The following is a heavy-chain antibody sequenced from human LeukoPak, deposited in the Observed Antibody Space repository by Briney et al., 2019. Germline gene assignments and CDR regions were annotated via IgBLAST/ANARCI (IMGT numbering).Heavy chain of an antibody. J-gene: IGHJ4*02. CDR2: IDASGVNT. D-gene: IGHD5-18*01. CDR1: GFSFNSHA. CDR3: AKDQGGYTYGSFDY. Sequence: GGSLRLSCAASGFSFNSHAMNWVRQVPGKGLQWVSTIDASGVNTYYGNPVEGRFTISRDNSKNTLYLQMNSLRAEDTAVYYCAKDQGGYTYGSFDYWGQGTLVTVSS. V-gene: IGHV3-23*01.